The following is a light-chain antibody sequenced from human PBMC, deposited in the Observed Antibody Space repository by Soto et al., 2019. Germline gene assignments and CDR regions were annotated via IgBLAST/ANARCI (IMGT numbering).Light chain of an antibody. V-gene: IGKV1-12*01. CDR2: GAS. CDR3: QQANSFPFT. Sequence: DMQMTQSPSSVSASLGDRVTITCRASQDIHTWLAWYQQKPGQAPKLLIYGASHLQSGVPSRFSGSGSGTDFTLNISSLQSEDFATYYCQQANSFPFTFDPGTKVDVK. J-gene: IGKJ3*01. CDR1: QDIHTW.